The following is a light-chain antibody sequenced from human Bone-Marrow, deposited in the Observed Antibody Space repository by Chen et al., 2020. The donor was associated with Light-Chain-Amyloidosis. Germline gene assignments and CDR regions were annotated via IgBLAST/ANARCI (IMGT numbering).Light chain of an antibody. V-gene: IGLV3-21*02. CDR2: YDM. J-gene: IGLJ3*02. CDR3: QVWDRSSDRPV. CDR1: NIGSTS. Sequence: SYVLTQPSSVSVAPGQTATIACGGNNIGSTSVHWYQQTPGQAPLLVVYYDMGRPSGIPERVAGSNAGNTATLTISRVEAEDEADYYCQVWDRSSDRPVFGGGTKLTVL.